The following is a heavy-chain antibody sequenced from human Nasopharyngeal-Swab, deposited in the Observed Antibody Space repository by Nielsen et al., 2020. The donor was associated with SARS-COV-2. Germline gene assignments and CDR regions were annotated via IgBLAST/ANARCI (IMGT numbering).Heavy chain of an antibody. D-gene: IGHD2-15*01. Sequence: GESLKISCVDSGFRDYSMNWVRQAPGKGLEWVSSISSSSSDIYYADSVKGRFTISRDNANNSLYLQMNNLRAEDTAVYYCARGYCSSGSCYAKHYGMDVWGQGTTVTVSS. CDR2: ISSSSSDI. J-gene: IGHJ6*02. V-gene: IGHV3-21*01. CDR1: GFRDYS. CDR3: ARGYCSSGSCYAKHYGMDV.